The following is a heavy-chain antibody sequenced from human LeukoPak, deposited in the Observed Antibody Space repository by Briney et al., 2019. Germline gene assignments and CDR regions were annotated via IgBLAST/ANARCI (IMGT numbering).Heavy chain of an antibody. V-gene: IGHV3-53*01. J-gene: IGHJ4*02. CDR2: IYSGGDT. Sequence: AGSLRLSCAASGFTVSSHYMSWDRQAPGKGLEQVSVIYSGGDTYYADSVKGRFTISRDSSKNTLYLQMNTLRAEDTAVYYCATGGEYYSGGGFGHDHWGQGTLVSVSS. D-gene: IGHD2-15*01. CDR1: GFTVSSHY. CDR3: ATGGEYYSGGGFGHDH.